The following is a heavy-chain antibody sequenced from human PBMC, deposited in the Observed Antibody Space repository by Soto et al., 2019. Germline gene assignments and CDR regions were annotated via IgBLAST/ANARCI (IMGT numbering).Heavy chain of an antibody. J-gene: IGHJ6*02. D-gene: IGHD6-19*01. Sequence: PGGSLRLSCAASGFTFSSYGMHWVRQAPGKGLEWVAVISYDGSNKYYADSVKGRFTISRDNSKNTLYLQMNSLRAEDTAVYYCAKDVRRYSSGWYGLLAYWGQGTTATVSS. CDR2: ISYDGSNK. CDR3: AKDVRRYSSGWYGLLAY. V-gene: IGHV3-30*18. CDR1: GFTFSSYG.